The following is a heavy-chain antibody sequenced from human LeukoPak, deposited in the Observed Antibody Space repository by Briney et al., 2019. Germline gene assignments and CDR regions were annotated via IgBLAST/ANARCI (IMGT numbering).Heavy chain of an antibody. Sequence: GGSLRLSCAASGFTFSSYAMHWVRQAPGKGLEWVAVISYDGSNKYYADSVKGRFTISRDNSKNTLYLQMNSLRAEDTAVYYCARDQTLYYYDSSGSPLDVWGKGTTVTVSS. CDR3: ARDQTLYYYDSSGSPLDV. CDR2: ISYDGSNK. D-gene: IGHD3-22*01. V-gene: IGHV3-30*01. CDR1: GFTFSSYA. J-gene: IGHJ6*04.